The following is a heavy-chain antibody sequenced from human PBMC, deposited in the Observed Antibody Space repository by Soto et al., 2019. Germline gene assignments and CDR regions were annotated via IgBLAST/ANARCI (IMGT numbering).Heavy chain of an antibody. CDR1: GGTFSSYA. Sequence: SVKVSCKASGGTFSSYAISWVRQAPGQGLEWMGGIIPIFGTANYAQKFQGRVTITADESTSTAYMELSSLRSEDTAVDYCVFGDYSEYYYNGRDVWGQGPTVPVSS. J-gene: IGHJ6*02. V-gene: IGHV1-69*13. CDR3: VFGDYSEYYYNGRDV. CDR2: IIPIFGTA. D-gene: IGHD3-10*01.